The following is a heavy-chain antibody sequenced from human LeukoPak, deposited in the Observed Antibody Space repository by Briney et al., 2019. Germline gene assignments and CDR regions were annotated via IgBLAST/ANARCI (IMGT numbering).Heavy chain of an antibody. D-gene: IGHD4-23*01. CDR1: GSTFSIYS. CDR2: ISHSSEYI. CDR3: ARDRTNYGGKPKSAFDI. V-gene: IGHV3-21*01. J-gene: IGHJ3*02. Sequence: GGSLRLSCEAAGSTFSIYSMNWVRQAPGKGREWPSYISHSSEYIYYADSAKGRFTISRDNAKNSLYLQMNSLRAEDTAVYYCARDRTNYGGKPKSAFDIWGQGTMVTVSS.